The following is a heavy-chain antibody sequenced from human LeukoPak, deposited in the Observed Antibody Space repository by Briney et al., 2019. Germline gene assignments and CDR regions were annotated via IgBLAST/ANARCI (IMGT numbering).Heavy chain of an antibody. CDR1: GYSISSGYY. Sequence: KPSETLSLTCAVSGYSISSGYYWGWIRQPPGKGLEWIGSIYHSGSTYYNPSLKSRVTISVDTSKNQFSLKLSSVTAADTAVYYCARVCRGYYLCAEYFQHWGQGTLVTVSS. CDR2: IYHSGST. D-gene: IGHD3-22*01. J-gene: IGHJ1*01. V-gene: IGHV4-38-2*01. CDR3: ARVCRGYYLCAEYFQH.